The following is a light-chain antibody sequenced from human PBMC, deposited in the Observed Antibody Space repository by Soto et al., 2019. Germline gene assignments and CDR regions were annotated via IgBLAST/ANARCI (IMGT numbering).Light chain of an antibody. V-gene: IGKV3-15*01. CDR2: GAS. Sequence: EIVMTQSPATLSVSPGERATLSCRASQSVSSNLAWYQQKPGQAPRLLIYGASTRATGIPARFSGSGSGTESTLTISSLPSEDFAVYYCQQYNNWGTFGQGTKVEIK. J-gene: IGKJ1*01. CDR3: QQYNNWGT. CDR1: QSVSSN.